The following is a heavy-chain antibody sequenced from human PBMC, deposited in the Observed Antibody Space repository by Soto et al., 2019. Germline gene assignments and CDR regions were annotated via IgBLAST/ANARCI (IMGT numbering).Heavy chain of an antibody. V-gene: IGHV1-2*04. Sequence: ASVKVSCKASGYTFTGYYMHWVRQAPGQGLEWMGWINPNSGGTNYAQKFQGWVTMTRDTSISTAYMELSRLRSDDTAVYYCARGGSLWFGELSAYYYGMDVWGQGTTVTISS. J-gene: IGHJ6*02. CDR3: ARGGSLWFGELSAYYYGMDV. CDR2: INPNSGGT. D-gene: IGHD3-10*01. CDR1: GYTFTGYY.